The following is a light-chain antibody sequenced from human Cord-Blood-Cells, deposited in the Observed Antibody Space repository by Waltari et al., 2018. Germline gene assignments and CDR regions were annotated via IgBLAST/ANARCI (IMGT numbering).Light chain of an antibody. CDR3: QQRSNWLT. V-gene: IGKV3-11*01. J-gene: IGKJ4*01. CDR2: DAS. Sequence: EIVLTPSPATLSLSPGERATLPCRASHGFSSYLAWYQQKPGQAPRLLIYDASNRATGIPSRFSGSGSGTDFTLTISSLEPEDFAVYYCQQRSNWLTFGGGTKVEIK. CDR1: HGFSSY.